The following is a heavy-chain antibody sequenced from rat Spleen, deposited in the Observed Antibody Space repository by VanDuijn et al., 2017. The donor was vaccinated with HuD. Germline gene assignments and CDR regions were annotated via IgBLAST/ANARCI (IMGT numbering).Heavy chain of an antibody. CDR1: GFTFSSYG. CDR3: ARGGGGLPY. J-gene: IGHJ2*01. Sequence: VQLVESGGGLVQPGRSLKLSCAASGFTFSSYGMHWIRQAPGKGLEWVAFISRTSGTVYVDAVKGRFTISRDNANNTLYLQLNSLKSEDSAAYCCARGGGGLPYWGQGVMVTVSS. CDR2: ISRTSGT. D-gene: IGHD1-11*01. V-gene: IGHV5-62*01.